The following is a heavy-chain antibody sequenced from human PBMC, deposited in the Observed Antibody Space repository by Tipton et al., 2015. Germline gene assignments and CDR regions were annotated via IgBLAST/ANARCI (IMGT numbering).Heavy chain of an antibody. J-gene: IGHJ4*02. V-gene: IGHV1-8*01. Sequence: QSGAEVKKPGASVRVSCKASGYTFINYYVIWVRQVPGQGLEWMGWMSPDSGKTLYAQKFQGRVTMTRNTSISTAYMELSTLRSEDAAVYYCARGLGPSAYWGQGTLVTVSS. CDR3: ARGLGPSAY. CDR1: GYTFINYY. D-gene: IGHD7-27*01. CDR2: MSPDSGKT.